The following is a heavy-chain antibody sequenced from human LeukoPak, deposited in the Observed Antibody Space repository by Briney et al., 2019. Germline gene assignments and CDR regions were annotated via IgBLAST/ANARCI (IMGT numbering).Heavy chain of an antibody. V-gene: IGHV1-2*02. Sequence: GASVKVSCKASGYTFTGYYIHWVRQAPGQGLEWMGWINPDSGGTIYVQKFQGRVTMTRDSPISTVYMELSRLSSDDTAVYYCARGPNWGLDYWGRGTLVTVSS. D-gene: IGHD7-27*01. J-gene: IGHJ4*02. CDR3: ARGPNWGLDY. CDR2: INPDSGGT. CDR1: GYTFTGYY.